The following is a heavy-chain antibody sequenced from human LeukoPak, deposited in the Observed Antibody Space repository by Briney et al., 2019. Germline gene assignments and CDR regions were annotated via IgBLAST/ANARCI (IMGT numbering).Heavy chain of an antibody. D-gene: IGHD6-19*01. CDR3: ATDFSFGSGWDWGFDP. Sequence: VASVKVSCKVSGYTLTELSMHWVRQAPGKGLEWMGGFDPEDGETIYAQKFQGRVTMTEDTSTDTAYMELSSLRSEDTAVYYCATDFSFGSGWDWGFDPWGQGTLVTVSS. J-gene: IGHJ5*02. CDR2: FDPEDGET. V-gene: IGHV1-24*01. CDR1: GYTLTELS.